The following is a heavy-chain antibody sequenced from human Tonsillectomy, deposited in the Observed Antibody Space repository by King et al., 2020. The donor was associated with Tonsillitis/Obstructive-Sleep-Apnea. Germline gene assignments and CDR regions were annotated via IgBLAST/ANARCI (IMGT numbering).Heavy chain of an antibody. V-gene: IGHV3-21*01. Sequence: VQLVESGGGLVKPGGFLRLSCAASGFTFSSHSMNWVRQAPGKGLEWVSSISISNTYLYYADSEKGRFTLSRDYAKNSLYLQMNSLRADDTAVYYCARGYCSGTTCYTKNAWFDPWGQGTLVTVSS. CDR1: GFTFSSHS. CDR3: ARGYCSGTTCYTKNAWFDP. CDR2: ISISNTYL. D-gene: IGHD2-2*02. J-gene: IGHJ5*02.